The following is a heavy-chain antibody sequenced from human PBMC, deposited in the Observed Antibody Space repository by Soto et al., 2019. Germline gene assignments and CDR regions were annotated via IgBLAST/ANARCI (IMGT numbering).Heavy chain of an antibody. CDR1: GGTVASSHW. D-gene: IGHD2-21*02. CDR3: AREIVTAGGNNYFDP. J-gene: IGHJ5*02. V-gene: IGHV4-4*02. CDR2: VYHTGDT. Sequence: PSETLSLTCDVSGGTVASSHWWSWVRQSPGGGLECIGNVYHTGDTNLNPSLQSRVTISVDKSNNQFSLRLNSLTAADTAVYFCAREIVTAGGNNYFDPWGPGTLVTVSS.